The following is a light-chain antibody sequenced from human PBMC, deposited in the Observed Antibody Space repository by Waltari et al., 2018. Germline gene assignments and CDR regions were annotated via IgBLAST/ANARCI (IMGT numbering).Light chain of an antibody. CDR3: QTYDNSLTGLWV. Sequence: QSGLTQPPSVSGAPGQRVTISCSGSRSNIGAGYDVHWYKQLPGTAPKVLISGDNNRPSGVPDRFSGSKSGTSASLAITGLQAEDEADYYYQTYDNSLTGLWVFGGGTKLTVL. CDR1: RSNIGAGYD. V-gene: IGLV1-40*01. CDR2: GDN. J-gene: IGLJ3*02.